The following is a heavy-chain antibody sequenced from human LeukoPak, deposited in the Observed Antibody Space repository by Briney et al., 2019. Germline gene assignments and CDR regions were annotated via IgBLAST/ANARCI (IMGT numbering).Heavy chain of an antibody. J-gene: IGHJ6*02. Sequence: GGSLRLSCAASGFTVSSNYMSWVRQAPGKGLEWVSVIYSGGSTYYADSVKGRFTISRDNSKNTLYLQMNSLRAEDTAVYYCAKAGRDSSSWSSYYYYGMDVWGQGTTVTVSS. CDR1: GFTVSSNY. CDR2: IYSGGST. D-gene: IGHD6-13*01. V-gene: IGHV3-53*01. CDR3: AKAGRDSSSWSSYYYYGMDV.